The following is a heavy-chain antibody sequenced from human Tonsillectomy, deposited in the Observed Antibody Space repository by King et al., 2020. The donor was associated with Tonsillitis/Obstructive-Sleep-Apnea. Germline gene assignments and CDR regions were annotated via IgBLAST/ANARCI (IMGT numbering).Heavy chain of an antibody. D-gene: IGHD1-26*01. V-gene: IGHV3-72*01. CDR2: TRNKASSYST. CDR1: GFTFSDHY. Sequence: VQLVESGGGLVQPGGSLRLSCAASGFTFSDHYMDWVRQAPGKGLECVGRTRNKASSYSTEYAASVKGRFTISRDDSKNSLYLQVNTLRTDDTAVYYCARVSGSYYLDYWGQGTLVTVSS. CDR3: ARVSGSYYLDY. J-gene: IGHJ4*02.